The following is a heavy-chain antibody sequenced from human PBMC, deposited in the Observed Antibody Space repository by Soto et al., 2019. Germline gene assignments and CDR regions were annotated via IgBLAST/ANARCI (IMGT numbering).Heavy chain of an antibody. J-gene: IGHJ6*02. Sequence: QVQLVQSGAEEKKPGASVKVSCKASGYTFTSYAMHWVRQAPGQRLEWMGWINAGNGNTKYSQKFPGRVTITRDTSASTAYMELSSLRSEDTAVYYCARDPSYYGMDVWGQGTTVTVSS. CDR1: GYTFTSYA. CDR2: INAGNGNT. CDR3: ARDPSYYGMDV. V-gene: IGHV1-3*05.